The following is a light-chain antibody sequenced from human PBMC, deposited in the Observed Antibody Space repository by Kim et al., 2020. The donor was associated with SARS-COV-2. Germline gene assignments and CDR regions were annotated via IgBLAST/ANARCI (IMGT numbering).Light chain of an antibody. CDR1: SSNMGSNY. J-gene: IGLJ1*01. CDR3: AAWDDSLSANV. V-gene: IGLV1-47*01. Sequence: QSVLTQPPSASGTPGQRVTISCSGSSSNMGSNYVYCYQHLPGTAPKLLIHSNNQRPSGVPDRFSGSKSGTSASLAISGLRSEDEADYYCAAWDDSLSANVFGTGTKVTVL. CDR2: SNN.